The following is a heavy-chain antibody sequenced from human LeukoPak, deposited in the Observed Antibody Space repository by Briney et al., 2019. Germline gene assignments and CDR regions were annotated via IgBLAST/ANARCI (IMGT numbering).Heavy chain of an antibody. Sequence: ASVNVSCMASGYTFTGYYMHCVRQAPGQGLEGMGWINPNSGGTNYAQKFQGRVTMTRDTSISTAYMELSRLRSDDTAVYYCARSKESVAALFDPWGQGTLVTVSS. J-gene: IGHJ5*02. D-gene: IGHD2-15*01. CDR1: GYTFTGYY. CDR2: INPNSGGT. V-gene: IGHV1-2*02. CDR3: ARSKESVAALFDP.